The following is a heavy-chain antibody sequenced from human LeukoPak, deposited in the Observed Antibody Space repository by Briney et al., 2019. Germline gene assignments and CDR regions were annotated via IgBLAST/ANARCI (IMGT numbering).Heavy chain of an antibody. Sequence: GGSLRLSCAASGFTFSNAWMSWVRQAPGKGLEWVGRIKSKTDGGTTDYAAPVKGRFTISRDDSKNTLYLQMNSLKTEDTAVYYCTTDPGITMVRGVIGTGYWGQGTLVTVSS. V-gene: IGHV3-15*01. J-gene: IGHJ4*02. D-gene: IGHD3-10*01. CDR2: IKSKTDGGTT. CDR1: GFTFSNAW. CDR3: TTDPGITMVRGVIGTGY.